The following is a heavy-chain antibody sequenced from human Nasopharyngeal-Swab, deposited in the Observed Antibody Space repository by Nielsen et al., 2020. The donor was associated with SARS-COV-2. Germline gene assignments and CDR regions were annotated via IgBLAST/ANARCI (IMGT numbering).Heavy chain of an antibody. J-gene: IGHJ4*02. Sequence: ASVKVSCKASGYTFTSYAMHWVRQAPGQRLEWMGWINAGNGNTKYSQKFQGRVTITRDTSASTAYMELSSLRSEDTAVYYCARGLGRLSQNDYWGQGTLATVSS. CDR1: GYTFTSYA. D-gene: IGHD3-16*02. CDR2: INAGNGNT. CDR3: ARGLGRLSQNDY. V-gene: IGHV1-3*01.